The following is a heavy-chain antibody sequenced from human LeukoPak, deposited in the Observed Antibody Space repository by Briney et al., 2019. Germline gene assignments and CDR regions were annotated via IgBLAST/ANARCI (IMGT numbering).Heavy chain of an antibody. CDR1: GFTFSSYA. CDR3: ARSNGPGSYNAFDT. J-gene: IGHJ3*02. D-gene: IGHD3-10*01. CDR2: ISSNGGST. Sequence: GGSLRLSCAASGFTFSSYAMHWVRQAPGKGLEYVSAISSNGGSTYYANSVKGRFTISRDNSKNTLYLQMGSLRAEDMAVYYCARSNGPGSYNAFDTWGKGPRVTAPS. V-gene: IGHV3-64*01.